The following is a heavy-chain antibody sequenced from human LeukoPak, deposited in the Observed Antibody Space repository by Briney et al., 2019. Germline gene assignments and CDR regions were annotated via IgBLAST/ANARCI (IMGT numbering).Heavy chain of an antibody. CDR3: ARDLSPTSGYSSSWYHHALGY. Sequence: GGSLRLSCAASGFTFSDYYMSWIRQAPGKGLEWVSYISSSGSTIYYADSVKGRFTISRDNAKNSLYLQMNSLRAEDTAVYYCARDLSPTSGYSSSWYHHALGYWGQGTLVTVSS. D-gene: IGHD6-13*01. CDR1: GFTFSDYY. CDR2: ISSSGSTI. V-gene: IGHV3-11*04. J-gene: IGHJ4*02.